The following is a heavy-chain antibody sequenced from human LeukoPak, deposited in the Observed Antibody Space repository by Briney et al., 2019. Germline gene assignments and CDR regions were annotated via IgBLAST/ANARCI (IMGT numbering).Heavy chain of an antibody. J-gene: IGHJ6*02. CDR2: ISYDGSNK. V-gene: IGHV3-30*18. D-gene: IGHD6-13*01. Sequence: SLRLSCAASGFTFSSYGMHWVRQAPGKGLEWVADISYDGSNKYYADSVKGRFTISRDNSKNTLCLQMNSLRAEDTAVYYCANQASSSSWKDYYYYGMDVCGQGTTVTVSS. CDR3: ANQASSSSWKDYYYYGMDV. CDR1: GFTFSSYG.